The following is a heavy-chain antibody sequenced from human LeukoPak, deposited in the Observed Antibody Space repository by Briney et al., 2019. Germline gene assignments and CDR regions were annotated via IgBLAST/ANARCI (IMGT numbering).Heavy chain of an antibody. CDR1: GFTFSSYG. J-gene: IGHJ3*02. V-gene: IGHV3-30*18. D-gene: IGHD6-6*01. CDR3: AKVQQYSSSSEVDAFDI. Sequence: GRSLRLSCAASGFTFSSYGMHWVRQAPGKGLEWVAVISYDGSNKYYADSVKGRFTISRDNSKNTLYLQMNSLRAEDTAVYYCAKVQQYSSSSEVDAFDIWGQGTMVTVSS. CDR2: ISYDGSNK.